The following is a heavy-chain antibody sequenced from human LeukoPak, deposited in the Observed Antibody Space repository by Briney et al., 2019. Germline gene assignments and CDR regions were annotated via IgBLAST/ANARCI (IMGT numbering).Heavy chain of an antibody. CDR2: KSYDGSNK. CDR1: GFTFSSYG. Sequence: GRSLRLSCAASGFTFSSYGMHWVRQAPGKGLEWVAVKSYDGSNKYYADSVKGRFTISRDNSKNTLYLQMNSLRAEDTAVYYCAKGGYYDILTGYYPPFDYWGQGTLVTVSS. D-gene: IGHD3-9*01. CDR3: AKGGYYDILTGYYPPFDY. V-gene: IGHV3-30*18. J-gene: IGHJ4*02.